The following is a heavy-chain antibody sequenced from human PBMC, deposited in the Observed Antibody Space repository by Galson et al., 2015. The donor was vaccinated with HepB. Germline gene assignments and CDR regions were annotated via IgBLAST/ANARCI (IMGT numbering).Heavy chain of an antibody. J-gene: IGHJ4*02. CDR3: AREDGIAVATIDY. V-gene: IGHV1-2*02. Sequence: SVKVSCKASGYTFTGYYMHWVRQAPGQGLEWMGWINPNSGGTNYAQKFQGRVTMTRDTSISTAYMELSRLRSDVTAVYYCAREDGIAVATIDYWGQGTLVTVSS. D-gene: IGHD6-19*01. CDR2: INPNSGGT. CDR1: GYTFTGYY.